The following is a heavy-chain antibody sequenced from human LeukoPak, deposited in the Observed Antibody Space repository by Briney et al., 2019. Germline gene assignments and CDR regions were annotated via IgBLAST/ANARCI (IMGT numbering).Heavy chain of an antibody. D-gene: IGHD2-15*01. CDR3: ARGCADIVVVVAATYYFDY. CDR1: GGSFSGYY. Sequence: SETLSLTCAVYGGSFSGYYWSWIRQPPGKGLEWIGEINHGGSTNYNPSLKSRVTISVDTSKNQFSLKLSSVTAADTAVYYCARGCADIVVVVAATYYFDYWGQGTLVTVSS. V-gene: IGHV4-34*01. CDR2: INHGGST. J-gene: IGHJ4*02.